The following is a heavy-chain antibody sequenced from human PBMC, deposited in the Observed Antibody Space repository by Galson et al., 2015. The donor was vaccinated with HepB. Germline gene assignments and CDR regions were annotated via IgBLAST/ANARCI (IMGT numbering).Heavy chain of an antibody. Sequence: SLRLSCAASGFTFDDYAMHWVRQAPGKGLEWVSGISWNSGSIGYADSVKGRFTISRDNAKNSLYLQMNSLRAEDTALYYCAKDLTRIAVAGTVDYWGQGTLVTVSS. D-gene: IGHD6-19*01. CDR3: AKDLTRIAVAGTVDY. J-gene: IGHJ4*02. CDR1: GFTFDDYA. V-gene: IGHV3-9*01. CDR2: ISWNSGSI.